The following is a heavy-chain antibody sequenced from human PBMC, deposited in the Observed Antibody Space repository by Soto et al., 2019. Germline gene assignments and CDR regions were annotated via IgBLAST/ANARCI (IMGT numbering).Heavy chain of an antibody. V-gene: IGHV3-11*01. D-gene: IGHD3-10*01. J-gene: IGHJ1*01. CDR1: GFTFSDYY. CDR2: ISSSGSTI. Sequence: QVQLVESGGGLVKPGGSLRLSCAASGFTFSDYYMSWIRQAPGKGLEWVSYISSSGSTIYYADSVKGRFTISRDHAKKSLDLQMNSLSAEDTAVYYCARSDYGSGSRSTFQHWGQGTLVTVSS. CDR3: ARSDYGSGSRSTFQH.